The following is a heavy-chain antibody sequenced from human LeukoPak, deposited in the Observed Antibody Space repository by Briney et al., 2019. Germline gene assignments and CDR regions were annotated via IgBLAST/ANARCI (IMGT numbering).Heavy chain of an antibody. CDR3: AKWGDYDVLTGYYVSDY. Sequence: GGSLRLSCVASGFTFSNYAMSWVRQAPVKGLEWVSAITGSGGNTYYADSVKGRFTISRDNSKNTVFLQMNSLRAEDTAVYYCAKWGDYDVLTGYYVSDYWGQGTLVTVSS. V-gene: IGHV3-23*01. CDR2: ITGSGGNT. J-gene: IGHJ4*02. CDR1: GFTFSNYA. D-gene: IGHD3-9*01.